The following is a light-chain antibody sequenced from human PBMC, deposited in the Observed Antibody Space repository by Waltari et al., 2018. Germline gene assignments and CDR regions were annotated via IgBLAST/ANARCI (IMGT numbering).Light chain of an antibody. CDR2: GVN. CDR1: GSNLGAGYD. V-gene: IGLV1-40*01. J-gene: IGLJ2*01. Sequence: QSVLTQPPSVSGAPGPRVSISCTGSGSNLGAGYDLHWYQQLPGKAPKLLIYGVNTRPLGVPDRFSGSLSGTSAYLAIAGLQADDEADYYCQSYDPSLSVVFGGGTRLTVL. CDR3: QSYDPSLSVV.